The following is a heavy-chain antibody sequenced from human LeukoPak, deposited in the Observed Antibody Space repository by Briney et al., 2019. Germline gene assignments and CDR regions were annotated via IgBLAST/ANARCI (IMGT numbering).Heavy chain of an antibody. CDR2: IYYSGSP. D-gene: IGHD3-10*01. V-gene: IGHV4-59*01. Sequence: SETLSLTCTVSGGSISSYYWSWIRQPPGKGLEWIGYIYYSGSPTYNPSLNSRVTISLDTYRNQFSLQLSSVTAADTAVYYCARHSVVRGVIINYFDYWGQGTLVTVSS. CDR1: GGSISSYY. J-gene: IGHJ4*02. CDR3: ARHSVVRGVIINYFDY.